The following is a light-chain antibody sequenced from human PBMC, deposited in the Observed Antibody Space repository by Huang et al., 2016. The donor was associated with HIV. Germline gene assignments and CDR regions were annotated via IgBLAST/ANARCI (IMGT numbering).Light chain of an antibody. CDR1: QSVSKY. V-gene: IGKV3-11*01. J-gene: IGKJ4*01. CDR3: QQRSIWPPLT. CDR2: DSS. Sequence: EIVLTQSPATLSLSPGERATLSCRASQSVSKYLAWYQKKPGQPPRLRIYDSSNRATGVPARFSGSGSGTDFTLTINSLEAEDFAVYYCQQRSIWPPLTFGGGTKVEVK.